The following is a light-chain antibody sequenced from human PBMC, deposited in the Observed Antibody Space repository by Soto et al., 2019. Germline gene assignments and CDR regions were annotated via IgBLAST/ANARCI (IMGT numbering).Light chain of an antibody. V-gene: IGKV1-33*01. CDR1: QDISNY. CDR3: QQYDNLPLT. Sequence: DIQMTQSRSSLSSSGGDIFTITCQASQDISNYLNWYQQKPGKAPKLLIYDASNLETGVPSRFSGSGSGTDFTFTISSLQPEDIATYYCQQYDNLPLTFGGGTKVDI. CDR2: DAS. J-gene: IGKJ4*01.